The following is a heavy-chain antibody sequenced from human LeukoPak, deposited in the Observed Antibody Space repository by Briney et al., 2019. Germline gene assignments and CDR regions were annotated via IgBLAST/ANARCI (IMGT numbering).Heavy chain of an antibody. CDR2: INSDGSYT. D-gene: IGHD1-26*01. V-gene: IGHV3-74*01. CDR1: GFTFKNYR. CDR3: VRESFGSYYWSDP. J-gene: IGHJ5*02. Sequence: PGGSLRLSCAASGFTFKNYRIHWVRQAPGKGLVWVSRINSDGSYTRYADSVKGRFTISRDNAKNTLYLQMNSLRAEDTAVYYCVRESFGSYYWSDPWGQGTLVTVSS.